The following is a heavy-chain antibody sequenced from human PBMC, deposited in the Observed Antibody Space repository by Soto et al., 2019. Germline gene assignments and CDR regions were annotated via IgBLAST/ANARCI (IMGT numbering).Heavy chain of an antibody. CDR3: VRGGSNYAS. D-gene: IGHD4-4*01. Sequence: GGSLRLSCTASGFTFSDSWMPWVRQAPGKGLEWVARIKPDESEKKYADSVKGRFSISRDNAKNSMYLQMDSLRGEDTAVYYCVRGGSNYASWGQGTLVTVSS. CDR1: GFTFSDSW. V-gene: IGHV3-7*01. CDR2: IKPDESEK. J-gene: IGHJ5*02.